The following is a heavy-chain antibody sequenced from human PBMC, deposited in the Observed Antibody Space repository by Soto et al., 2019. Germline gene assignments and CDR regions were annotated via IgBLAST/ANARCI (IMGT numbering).Heavy chain of an antibody. Sequence: PSQTLSLTCAISGDSVSSNTASWIWIRQSPSRGLEWLGRTYYRSKWYNDYAVSVKSRITINPATSKNQFSLQLNSVTPADTAVYYCAREGYDILRPFDPWGQGTLVTVSS. CDR1: GDSVSSNTAS. V-gene: IGHV6-1*01. D-gene: IGHD3-9*01. CDR3: AREGYDILRPFDP. CDR2: TYYRSKWYN. J-gene: IGHJ5*02.